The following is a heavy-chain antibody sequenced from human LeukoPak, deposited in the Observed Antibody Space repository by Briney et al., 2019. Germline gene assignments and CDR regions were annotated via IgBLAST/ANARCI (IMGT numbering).Heavy chain of an antibody. CDR2: ITSTSSST. D-gene: IGHD2-21*02. CDR1: GFTFTTYD. CDR3: ARDCGGACYMDV. V-gene: IGHV3-21*01. J-gene: IGHJ6*03. Sequence: GRSLRLSCAASGFTFTTYDMNWVRQAPGKGLEWVSSITSTSSSTYYADSLKGRFTISRDNAKNSLYLQMNNLRAEDTAVYYCARDCGGACYMDVWGKGTTVTVSS.